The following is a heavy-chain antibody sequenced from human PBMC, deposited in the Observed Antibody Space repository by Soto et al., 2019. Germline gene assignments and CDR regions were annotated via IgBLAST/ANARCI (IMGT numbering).Heavy chain of an antibody. CDR1: GYSFTSYW. J-gene: IGHJ6*03. CDR3: ARHVSIDCSGGSCYSGQANYYYYNYMEV. V-gene: IGHV5-51*01. Sequence: PGESLKISCKGSGYSFTSYWIGWVLQIPWKGLEWMGIIYPGDSDTRYSPSFQGQVTISADKSISTAYLQWSSLKASDTAMYYCARHVSIDCSGGSCYSGQANYYYYNYMEVWGKGTTVNV. D-gene: IGHD2-15*01. CDR2: IYPGDSDT.